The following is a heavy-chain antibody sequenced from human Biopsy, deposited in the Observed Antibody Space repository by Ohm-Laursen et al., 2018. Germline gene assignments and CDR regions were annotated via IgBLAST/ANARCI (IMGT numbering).Heavy chain of an antibody. CDR3: ARSGSDSLNYYFDF. J-gene: IGHJ4*02. CDR2: TFYRAKWYT. D-gene: IGHD2-21*02. CDR1: GDSVSSDRAA. V-gene: IGHV6-1*01. Sequence: QTLSLTCAISGDSVSSDRAAWNWIRQSPSGGLEWLGRTFYRAKWYTDFAVSVKSRITLTPDPSTNQFSLQLNSVTPDDTAVYYCARSGSDSLNYYFDFWGQGTLVTVSS.